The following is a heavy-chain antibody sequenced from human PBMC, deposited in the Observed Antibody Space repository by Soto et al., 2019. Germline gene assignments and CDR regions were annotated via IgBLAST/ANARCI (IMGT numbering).Heavy chain of an antibody. V-gene: IGHV1-8*01. J-gene: IGHJ4*02. CDR3: ARGRMYSSSPDYFDY. Sequence: ASVKVSCKASGYTFTSYDINWVRQATGQGLEGMGWMNPNSGNTGYAQKFQGRVTMTRNTSISTAYMELSSLRSEDTAVYYCARGRMYSSSPDYFDYWGQGTLVTVSS. CDR1: GYTFTSYD. CDR2: MNPNSGNT. D-gene: IGHD6-6*01.